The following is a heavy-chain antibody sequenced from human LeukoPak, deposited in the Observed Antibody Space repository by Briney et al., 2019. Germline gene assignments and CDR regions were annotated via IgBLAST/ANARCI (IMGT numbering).Heavy chain of an antibody. J-gene: IGHJ4*02. V-gene: IGHV1-18*01. CDR3: ARVYCSSTSCYAGEDY. CDR2: ISAYNGNT. CDR1: GYTFTSYG. D-gene: IGHD2-2*01. Sequence: ASVEVSCKASGYTFTSYGISWVRQAPGQGLEWMGWISAYNGNTNYAQKLQGRVTMTTDTSTSTAYMELRSLRSDDTAVYYCARVYCSSTSCYAGEDYWGQGTLVTVSS.